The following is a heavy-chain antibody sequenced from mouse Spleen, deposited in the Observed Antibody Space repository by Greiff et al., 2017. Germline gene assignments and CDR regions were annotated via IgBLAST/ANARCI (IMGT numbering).Heavy chain of an antibody. CDR1: GFTFSSFG. D-gene: IGHD2-1*01. Sequence: EVHLVESGGGLVQPGGSRKLSCAASGFTFSSFGMHWVRQAPEKGLEWVAYISRGSSTIYYADTVKGRFTISRDNPKNTLFLQMTSLRSEDTAMYYCAMDGNYVDYYAMDYWGQGTSVTVSS. CDR3: AMDGNYVDYYAMDY. CDR2: ISRGSSTI. V-gene: IGHV5-17*02. J-gene: IGHJ4*01.